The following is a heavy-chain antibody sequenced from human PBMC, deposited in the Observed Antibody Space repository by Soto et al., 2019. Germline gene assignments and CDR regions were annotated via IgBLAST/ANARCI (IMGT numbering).Heavy chain of an antibody. V-gene: IGHV4-59*01. J-gene: IGHJ4*02. CDR3: ASYIEGGGGRGY. CDR2: THGSGIT. CDR1: GGSITGYH. D-gene: IGHD5-12*01. Sequence: QVQLQESGPGLVKPSETLSLTCTVSGGSITGYHWSWIRQPPGKGLEWIGYTHGSGITNYNPSLQSRVTISVDAFKNRFSLTLSSVTASDTAVYYCASYIEGGGGRGYWGQGHLLTVSS.